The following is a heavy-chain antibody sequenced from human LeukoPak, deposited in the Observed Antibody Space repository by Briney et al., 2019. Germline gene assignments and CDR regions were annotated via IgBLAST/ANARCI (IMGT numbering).Heavy chain of an antibody. Sequence: GGSLRLSCAASGFTFSGYDMHWVRQVTGKGLEWVSAIGTAGDIYYPGSVKGRFTISRDNSKNTLYLQMNSLRGEDTAVYYCAKDWSYQGNYYYMDVWGKGTTVTISS. CDR1: GFTFSGYD. V-gene: IGHV3-13*01. J-gene: IGHJ6*03. D-gene: IGHD1-26*01. CDR3: AKDWSYQGNYYYMDV. CDR2: IGTAGDI.